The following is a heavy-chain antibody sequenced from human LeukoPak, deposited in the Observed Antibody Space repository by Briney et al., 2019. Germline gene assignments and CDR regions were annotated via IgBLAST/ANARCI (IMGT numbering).Heavy chain of an antibody. Sequence: GRSLRLSCAGSGFIFNNYTMHWVRQPPGKGLEWVSGISWNSGSIDYADSVKGRFTISRDNAKNSLYLQMNSLRVEDTAFYYCAKDNRRHYTSGPNPDSLHWGQGALVTVSS. CDR3: AKDNRRHYTSGPNPDSLH. CDR1: GFIFNNYT. J-gene: IGHJ4*02. CDR2: ISWNSGSI. V-gene: IGHV3-9*01. D-gene: IGHD6-19*01.